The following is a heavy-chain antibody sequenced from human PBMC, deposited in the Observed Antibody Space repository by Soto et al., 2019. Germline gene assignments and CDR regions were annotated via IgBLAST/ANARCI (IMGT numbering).Heavy chain of an antibody. J-gene: IGHJ4*02. CDR1: GFTFSSYE. V-gene: IGHV3-48*03. D-gene: IGHD3-22*01. CDR3: ASDKGAYYYASGYSGATGGPYYFDY. Sequence: GGSLRLSCAASGFTFSSYEMNWVRQAPWKGLEWVSYISSSGNTIYYADSVKGRFTISRNNAKNSLDLQMNSLTAEDTAVYYCASDKGAYYYASGYSGATGGPYYFDYWGQGTLVTVSS. CDR2: ISSSGNTI.